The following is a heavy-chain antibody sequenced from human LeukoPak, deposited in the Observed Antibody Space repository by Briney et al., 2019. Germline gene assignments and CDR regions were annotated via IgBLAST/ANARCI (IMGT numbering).Heavy chain of an antibody. CDR1: GFTFSNYA. CDR3: AASLPNIVVVPAAKGPFGS. CDR2: ISGSGDST. J-gene: IGHJ5*02. D-gene: IGHD2-2*01. Sequence: GGSLRLSCAASGFTFSNYAMSWVRQAPGKGLEWVSAISGSGDSTYYADSVKGRFTISRNNSKNTLYLQMNSLRAEDTAVYYCAASLPNIVVVPAAKGPFGSWGQGTLVTVSS. V-gene: IGHV3-23*01.